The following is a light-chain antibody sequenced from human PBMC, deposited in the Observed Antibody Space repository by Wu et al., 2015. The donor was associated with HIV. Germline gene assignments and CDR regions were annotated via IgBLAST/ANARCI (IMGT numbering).Light chain of an antibody. CDR3: QQPTNWPT. CDR1: QSVGTY. J-gene: IGKJ3*01. Sequence: TLSCRASQSVGTYLAWYQQRPGQGSHGSSSMKHPTGPLASQPGSSGSGSGTDFTLTINSLEPEDFGVYYCQQPTNWPTFGPGTRVDIK. V-gene: IGKV3-11*01. CDR2: KHP.